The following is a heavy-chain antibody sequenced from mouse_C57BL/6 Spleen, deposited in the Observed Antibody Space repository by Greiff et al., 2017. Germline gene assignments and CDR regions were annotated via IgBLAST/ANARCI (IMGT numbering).Heavy chain of an antibody. Sequence: DVQLVESGGGLVQPKGSLKLSCAASGFSFNTYAMNWVRQAPGQGLEWVARIRSKSNNYATYYADSVKDRLTISRDDSESMLYQQKNNLITEDTAMYYCVRPYDYDGAWFAYWGQGTLVTVSA. D-gene: IGHD2-4*01. CDR2: IRSKSNNYAT. J-gene: IGHJ3*01. CDR3: VRPYDYDGAWFAY. CDR1: GFSFNTYA. V-gene: IGHV10-1*01.